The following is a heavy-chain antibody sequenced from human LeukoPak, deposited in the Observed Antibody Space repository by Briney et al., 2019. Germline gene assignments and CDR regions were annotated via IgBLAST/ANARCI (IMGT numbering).Heavy chain of an antibody. CDR1: DINFSTYN. D-gene: IGHD5-12*01. J-gene: IGHJ5*02. CDR3: AKDRGYEVVFDP. Sequence: GGSLRLPCAASDINFSTYNMHWVRQAPGKGLEWACLISGDGDRTSYADSVKGRFTISRDNDKNSLYLQMNSLRIEDTALYYCAKDRGYEVVFDPWGQGTLVAVSS. CDR2: ISGDGDRT. V-gene: IGHV3-43*02.